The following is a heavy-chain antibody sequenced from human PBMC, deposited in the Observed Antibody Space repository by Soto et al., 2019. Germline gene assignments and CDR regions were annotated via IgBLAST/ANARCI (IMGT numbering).Heavy chain of an antibody. CDR1: ELTLSQHW. CDR3: TNGGRY. CDR2: INPDGSAE. J-gene: IGHJ4*02. D-gene: IGHD2-8*01. V-gene: IGHV3-7*02. Sequence: LRLSCVASELTLSQHWMSWVRQPPGKGLEWVANINPDGSAEYYVDSVRGRFTISRDNAKSSLFLQMNSLRADDTAIYYCTNGGRYWGQGILVSGSS.